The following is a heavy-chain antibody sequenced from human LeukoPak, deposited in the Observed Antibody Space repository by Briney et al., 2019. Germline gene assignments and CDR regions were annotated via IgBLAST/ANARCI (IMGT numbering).Heavy chain of an antibody. CDR1: GGSFSGYH. CDR2: INPSGST. J-gene: IGHJ4*02. CDR3: ARGRHDITMIVVVMTSVSYYLDV. V-gene: IGHV4-34*01. Sequence: SETLSLTCAVYGGSFSGYHWTWIRQSPGKGLEWIGDINPSGSTYYNPSLKSRLTISVDTSKNQFSLKLRSVTAADTAVYYCARGRHDITMIVVVMTSVSYYLDVWGQETLVTVSS. D-gene: IGHD3-22*01.